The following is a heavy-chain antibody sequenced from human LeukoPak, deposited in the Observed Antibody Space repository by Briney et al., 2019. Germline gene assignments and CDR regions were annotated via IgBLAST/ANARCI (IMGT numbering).Heavy chain of an antibody. CDR3: AKMGNPATVTADY. Sequence: KASETLSLTCTVSGGSMRNYYWSWIRQPPGKGLEWIGYIYYSGSTIYNPSLKSRVTISVDTSKNQFSLKLNSVTAADTAVYYCAKMGNPATVTADYWGQGTLVTVSS. D-gene: IGHD4-17*01. V-gene: IGHV4-59*08. CDR1: GGSMRNYY. CDR2: IYYSGST. J-gene: IGHJ4*02.